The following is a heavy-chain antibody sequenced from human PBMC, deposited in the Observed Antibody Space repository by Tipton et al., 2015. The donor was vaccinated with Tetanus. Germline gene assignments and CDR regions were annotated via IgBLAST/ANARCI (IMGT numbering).Heavy chain of an antibody. V-gene: IGHV3-48*01. D-gene: IGHD4-17*01. CDR1: GFTLRTYS. CDR3: ATSTVTR. CDR2: ISTTGNTI. Sequence: SLRLSCAASGFTLRTYSMNWVRQAPGKGPEWISYISTTGNTIYYADSVKGRFTIPRDNAKNSLSLQMSGLRREDTAVYYCATSTVTRWGPGTLVTVSS. J-gene: IGHJ4*02.